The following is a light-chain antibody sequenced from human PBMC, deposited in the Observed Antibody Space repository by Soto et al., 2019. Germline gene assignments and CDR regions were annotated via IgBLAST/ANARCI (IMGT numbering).Light chain of an antibody. CDR1: LSLLHSNAYHY. CDR2: LSS. Sequence: DIWMTQSPLSLSVTPGEPASISCRSSLSLLHSNAYHYLDWYLQKPGQSPQLLIYLSSHRASGVPDRFSGSGSGTDFTLKISRVEAEDVGVYYCMQALQTPRTFGQGTRVEV. CDR3: MQALQTPRT. V-gene: IGKV2-28*01. J-gene: IGKJ1*01.